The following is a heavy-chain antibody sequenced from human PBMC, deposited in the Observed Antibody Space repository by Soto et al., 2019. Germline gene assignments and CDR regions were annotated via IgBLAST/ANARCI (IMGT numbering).Heavy chain of an antibody. V-gene: IGHV3-48*01. Sequence: EVQLVESGGGLVQPGGSLRLSCAASGFTFSSYSMNWVRQAPGKGLEWVSYISGSSTTIYYADSVKGRCTISRDNAKNSLYRQMNSLRAEDTAVDYCARDGYDSSGYSSSLDYWGQGTLVTVSS. CDR1: GFTFSSYS. CDR3: ARDGYDSSGYSSSLDY. D-gene: IGHD3-22*01. J-gene: IGHJ4*02. CDR2: ISGSSTTI.